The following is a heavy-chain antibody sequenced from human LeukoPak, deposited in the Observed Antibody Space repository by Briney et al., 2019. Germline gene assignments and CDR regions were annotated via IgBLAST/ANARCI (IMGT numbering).Heavy chain of an antibody. V-gene: IGHV4-59*01. CDR2: IYYSGST. D-gene: IGHD4-23*01. CDR3: ARDLWGDYGGNYYDWYFDL. J-gene: IGHJ2*01. CDR1: GGSISSYY. Sequence: PSETLSLTCTVSGGSISSYYWSWIRQPPGKGLEWIGYIYYSGSTNYNPSLKSRVTISVDTSKNQFSLKLTSVTAADTAVYYCARDLWGDYGGNYYDWYFDLWGRGTLVTVSS.